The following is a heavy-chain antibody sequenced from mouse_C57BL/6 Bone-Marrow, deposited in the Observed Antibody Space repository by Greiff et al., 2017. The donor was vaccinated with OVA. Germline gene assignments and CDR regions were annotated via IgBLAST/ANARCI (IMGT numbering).Heavy chain of an antibody. Sequence: LQESGAELVKPGASVKLSCKASGYTFTEYTIHWVKQRSGQGLEWIGWFYPGSGSIKYNEKFKDKATLTADKSSSTVYMELSRLTSEDSAVYFCARHEVHDGYYEYFDYWGQGTTLTVSS. D-gene: IGHD2-3*01. CDR3: ARHEVHDGYYEYFDY. V-gene: IGHV1-62-2*01. CDR2: FYPGSGSI. J-gene: IGHJ2*01. CDR1: GYTFTEYT.